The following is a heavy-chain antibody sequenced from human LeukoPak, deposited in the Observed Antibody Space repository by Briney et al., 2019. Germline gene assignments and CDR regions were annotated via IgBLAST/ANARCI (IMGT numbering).Heavy chain of an antibody. CDR2: ISSNGGST. CDR3: ARVRAYPDPVYCSSTSCYGDYYYYYMDV. V-gene: IGHV3-64*01. J-gene: IGHJ6*03. D-gene: IGHD2-2*01. Sequence: GGSLRLSCAASGFTFSSHAMHWVRQAPGKGLEYVSAISSNGGSTYYANSVKGRFTISRDNSKNTLYLQMGSLRAEDMAVYYCARVRAYPDPVYCSSTSCYGDYYYYYMDVWGKGTTVTVSS. CDR1: GFTFSSHA.